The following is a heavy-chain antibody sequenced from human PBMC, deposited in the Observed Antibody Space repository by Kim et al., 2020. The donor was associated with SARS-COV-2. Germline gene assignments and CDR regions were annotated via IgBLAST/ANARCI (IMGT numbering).Heavy chain of an antibody. CDR3: ARDQVFGSGSF. Sequence: TSYTPSLKSRVTIAVDTSKNQFSLRLSSVTAADTAVYYCARDQVFGSGSFWGQGTLVTVSS. D-gene: IGHD3-10*01. CDR2: T. V-gene: IGHV4-30-2*05. J-gene: IGHJ4*02.